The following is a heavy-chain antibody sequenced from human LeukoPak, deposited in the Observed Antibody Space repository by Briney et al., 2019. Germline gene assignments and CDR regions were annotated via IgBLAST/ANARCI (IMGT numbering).Heavy chain of an antibody. CDR3: AKHYYDTNGYWPDY. Sequence: GGSLRLSCAASGLTFSTYAMSWVRQAPGKGLEWVSGISGSGGSTYYADSVKGRFTISRDNSRTTLYLQMISLRAEDTAVYYCAKHYYDTNGYWPDYWGQGTLVTVSS. V-gene: IGHV3-23*01. CDR1: GLTFSTYA. CDR2: ISGSGGST. J-gene: IGHJ4*02. D-gene: IGHD3-22*01.